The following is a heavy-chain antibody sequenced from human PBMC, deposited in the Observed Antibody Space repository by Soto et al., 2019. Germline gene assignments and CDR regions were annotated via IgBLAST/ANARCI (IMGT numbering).Heavy chain of an antibody. D-gene: IGHD4-17*01. V-gene: IGHV3-23*01. CDR3: AKAHDYGDYAPGY. Sequence: GGSLRLSCAASGFTFSSYAMGWVRQAPGKGLEWVSAISGSGGSTYYADSVKGRFTISRDNSKNTLYLQMNSLRAEDTAVYYCAKAHDYGDYAPGYWGQGTLVTVSS. CDR2: ISGSGGST. J-gene: IGHJ4*02. CDR1: GFTFSSYA.